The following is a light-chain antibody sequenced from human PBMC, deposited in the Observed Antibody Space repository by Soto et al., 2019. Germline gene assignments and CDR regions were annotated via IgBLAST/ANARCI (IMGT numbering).Light chain of an antibody. Sequence: DIQMTQSPSSLSASVGDRVTITCRASQSISNYLNWYQQKPGKAPNLLIYDISSLQSGVPSTFSGSGSGTNFTLTISSLQPDDFAVYHCQYYGDSPRTFGQGTKV. CDR2: DIS. V-gene: IGKV1-39*02. J-gene: IGKJ1*01. CDR1: QSISNY. CDR3: QYYGDSPRT.